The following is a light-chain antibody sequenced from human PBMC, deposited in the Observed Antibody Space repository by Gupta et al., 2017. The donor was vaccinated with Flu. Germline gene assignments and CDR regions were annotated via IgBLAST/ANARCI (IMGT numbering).Light chain of an antibody. J-gene: IGKJ1*01. Sequence: ERATLSCRASQTLTSSFLGWYPQKPGQAPRFLIYGASNRAAGVPDRFSGSGSGTDFTLTISRLEPDDFAVYFCQQYGSSPRTFGQGTTVEIK. CDR3: QQYGSSPRT. CDR2: GAS. V-gene: IGKV3-20*01. CDR1: QTLTSSF.